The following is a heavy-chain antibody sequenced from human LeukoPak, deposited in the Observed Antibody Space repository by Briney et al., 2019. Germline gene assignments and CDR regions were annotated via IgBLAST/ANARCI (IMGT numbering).Heavy chain of an antibody. CDR2: INHSGST. D-gene: IGHD6-13*01. V-gene: IGHV4-39*07. CDR1: GGSISSSSYY. Sequence: PSETLSLTCTVSGGSISSSSYYWSWIRQPPGKGLEWIGEINHSGSTNYNPSLKSRVTISVDTSKNQFSLKLSSVTAADTAVYYCARVVAAGKLDYWGQGTLVTVSS. J-gene: IGHJ4*02. CDR3: ARVVAAGKLDY.